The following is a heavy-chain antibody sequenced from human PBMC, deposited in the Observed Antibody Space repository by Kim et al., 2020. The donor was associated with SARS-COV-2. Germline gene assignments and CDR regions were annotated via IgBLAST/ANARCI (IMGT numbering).Heavy chain of an antibody. CDR1: GGSFSGYY. CDR3: ARDKGGIAARWGWFDP. D-gene: IGHD6-6*01. V-gene: IGHV4-34*01. J-gene: IGHJ5*02. CDR2: INHSGST. Sequence: SETLSLTCAVYGGSFSGYYWSWIRQPPGKGLEWIGEINHSGSTNYNPSLKSRVTISVDTSKNQFSLKLSSVTAADTAVYYCARDKGGIAARWGWFDPWGQGTLVTISS.